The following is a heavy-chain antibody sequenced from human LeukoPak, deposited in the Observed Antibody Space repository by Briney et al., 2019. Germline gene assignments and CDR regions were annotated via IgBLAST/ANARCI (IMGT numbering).Heavy chain of an antibody. D-gene: IGHD3-10*01. CDR1: GESFSGFY. CDR2: INYDGST. Sequence: PSETLSLTCAVSGESFSGFYWSWIRQSPGKGLEWIAEINYDGSTNHNPSLKSRVTISVDTSKNQFSLKMTSVTAADTAAYYCARDPDFYGSGSYPASAFDVRGQGTMVTVSS. V-gene: IGHV4-34*01. CDR3: ARDPDFYGSGSYPASAFDV. J-gene: IGHJ3*01.